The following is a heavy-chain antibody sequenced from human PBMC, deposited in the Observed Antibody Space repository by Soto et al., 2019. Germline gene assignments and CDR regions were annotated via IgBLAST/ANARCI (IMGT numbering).Heavy chain of an antibody. CDR1: GYTFTSYD. J-gene: IGHJ4*02. Sequence: QVQLVQSGAEVKKPGASVKVSCKASGYTFTSYDINWVRQATGQGLEWMGWMNPNSGNTGYAQKFQGRVTLTRHTSIRTPYMERRSPRSEDTAVYYSARLGAITGTPSLLYWGQGTLVTVSS. CDR3: ARLGAITGTPSLLY. V-gene: IGHV1-8*01. CDR2: MNPNSGNT. D-gene: IGHD1-7*01.